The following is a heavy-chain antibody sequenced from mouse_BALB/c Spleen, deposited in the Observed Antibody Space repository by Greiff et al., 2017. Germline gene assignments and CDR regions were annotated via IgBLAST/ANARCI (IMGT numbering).Heavy chain of an antibody. CDR1: GFSLTSYG. CDR3: AIGSSYAMDY. V-gene: IGHV2-9*02. Sequence: VKLVESGPGLVAPSQSLSITCTVSGFSLTSYGVHWVRQPPGKGLEWLGVIWAGGSTNYNSALMSRLSISKDNSKSQVFLKMNSLQTDDTAMYYCAIGSSYAMDYWGQGTSVTVSS. J-gene: IGHJ4*01. CDR2: IWAGGST. D-gene: IGHD1-1*01.